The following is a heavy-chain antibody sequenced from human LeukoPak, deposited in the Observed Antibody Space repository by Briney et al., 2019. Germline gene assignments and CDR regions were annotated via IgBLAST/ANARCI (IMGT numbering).Heavy chain of an antibody. CDR2: IYTDESNI. Sequence: GESLKISCKGSGYSFPTYWLAGVRQIPGKGLEWMGMIYTDESNIRYTPSFQGQVTISADKSISTDYLQWSSLKASDTAMYYCARPPSRGYSSSFEYWGQGTLVTVSS. D-gene: IGHD2-2*03. V-gene: IGHV5-51*01. J-gene: IGHJ4*02. CDR3: ARPPSRGYSSSFEY. CDR1: GYSFPTYW.